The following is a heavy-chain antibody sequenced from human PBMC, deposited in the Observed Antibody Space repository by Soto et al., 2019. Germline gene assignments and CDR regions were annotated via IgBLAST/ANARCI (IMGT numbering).Heavy chain of an antibody. V-gene: IGHV1-2*02. J-gene: IGHJ4*02. CDR1: GYTFTVYY. D-gene: IGHD1-26*01. CDR2: INPKSGGT. CDR3: TRDLAKGGGSAGFDY. Sequence: QVQLVQSGAEVKKPGASVNVSCKASGYTFTVYYMHWVRQAPGQGLEWMGWINPKSGGTMYPQKFQAGVTKTWDTSISTAYMALTRLRADDTAVYYCTRDLAKGGGSAGFDYWGQGTLVTVSS.